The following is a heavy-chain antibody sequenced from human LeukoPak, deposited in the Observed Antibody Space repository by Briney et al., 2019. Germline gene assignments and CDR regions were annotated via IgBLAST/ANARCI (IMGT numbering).Heavy chain of an antibody. Sequence: GGSLRLSCAASGFIFTTYAMGWVRQAPGKGLEWVSSIKGGGGDPFYADPVKGRFTISRDNSKNTLFLQLNSLRAEDTAVYYCAKGGHDFNPFYWWGQGTLVTVSS. D-gene: IGHD2-21*02. CDR1: GFIFTTYA. J-gene: IGHJ4*02. V-gene: IGHV3-23*01. CDR2: IKGGGGDP. CDR3: AKGGHDFNPFYW.